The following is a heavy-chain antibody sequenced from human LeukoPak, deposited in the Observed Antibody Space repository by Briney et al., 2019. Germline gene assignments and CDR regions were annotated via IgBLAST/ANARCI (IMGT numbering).Heavy chain of an antibody. V-gene: IGHV1-69*04. CDR1: GGTFSSYA. Sequence: GSSVKVSCKASGGTFSSYAISWVRQAPGQGLEWMGRIIPILGIANYAQKFQGRVTITADKSTSTAYMELSSLRSEDTAAYYCARERRTTVVTGFDYWGQGTLVTVSS. D-gene: IGHD4-23*01. J-gene: IGHJ4*02. CDR2: IIPILGIA. CDR3: ARERRTTVVTGFDY.